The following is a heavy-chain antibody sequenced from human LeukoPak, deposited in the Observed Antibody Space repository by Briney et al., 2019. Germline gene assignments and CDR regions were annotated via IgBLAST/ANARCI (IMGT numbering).Heavy chain of an antibody. CDR1: GFTFSSYA. D-gene: IGHD6-13*01. Sequence: GGSLRLSCAASGFTFSSYAMHWVRQAPGKGLEWVAVISYDGSNKYYADSVKGRFTISRDNSKNTLYLQVNSLRAEDTAVYYCARAPRYSSSWRPPGPDYWGQGTLVTVSS. CDR2: ISYDGSNK. CDR3: ARAPRYSSSWRPPGPDY. V-gene: IGHV3-30-3*01. J-gene: IGHJ4*02.